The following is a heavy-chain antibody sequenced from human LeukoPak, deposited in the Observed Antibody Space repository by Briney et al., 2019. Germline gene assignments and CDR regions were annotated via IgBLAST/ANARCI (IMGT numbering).Heavy chain of an antibody. CDR3: ARVLKNYYDSSGYCDY. D-gene: IGHD3-22*01. J-gene: IGHJ4*02. CDR1: GGSISSYS. CDR2: IYYSGST. Sequence: PSETLSLTCTVSGGSISSYSWSWIRQPPGKGLEWIGYIYYSGSTNYNPSLKSRVTISVDTSKNQFSLKLSSVTAADTAVYYCARVLKNYYDSSGYCDYWGQGTLVTVSS. V-gene: IGHV4-59*01.